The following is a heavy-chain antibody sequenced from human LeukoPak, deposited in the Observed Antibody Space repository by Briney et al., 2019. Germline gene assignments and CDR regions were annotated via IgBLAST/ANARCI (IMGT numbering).Heavy chain of an antibody. CDR1: GGSISSSSYY. V-gene: IGHV4-39*07. CDR2: FHYSGST. Sequence: SETLSLACSVSGGSISSSSYYWGWIRQPPGKGLEWIGTFHYSGSTYYNPSLKSRVTISVNMSKNQFSLKLISVTAADTAVYYCARLYRKTYKWNDQPDYWGQGTLVTVSS. J-gene: IGHJ4*02. D-gene: IGHD1-20*01. CDR3: ARLYRKTYKWNDQPDY.